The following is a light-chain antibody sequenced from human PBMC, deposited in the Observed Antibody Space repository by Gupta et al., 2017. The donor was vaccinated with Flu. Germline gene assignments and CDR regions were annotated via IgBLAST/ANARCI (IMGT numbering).Light chain of an antibody. CDR3: SSHAGRVTWV. CDR1: SNDVGGPTR. J-gene: IGLJ1*01. CDR2: DVT. V-gene: IGLV2-11*01. Sequence: QSSPTQPPSVSGFPGQSVTLSCTGSSNDVGGPTRVSWYQQRPGKAPKLILYDVTERPSGVPDRFSGSKSGNTASLTISGLQADDEADYYCSSHAGRVTWVFGTGTTVTGL.